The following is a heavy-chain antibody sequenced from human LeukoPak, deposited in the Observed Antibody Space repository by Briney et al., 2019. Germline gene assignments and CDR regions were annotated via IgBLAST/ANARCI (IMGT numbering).Heavy chain of an antibody. Sequence: GGSLRLSCAASGFTFSSYWMSWVRQAPGKGLEWVANINQDGSEKHYVDYVKGRFTISRDNAKNSLYLQMNSLRAEDTAVYYCEGGGYYWGQGTLVTVSS. CDR2: INQDGSEK. J-gene: IGHJ4*02. CDR1: GFTFSSYW. CDR3: EGGGYY. V-gene: IGHV3-7*01.